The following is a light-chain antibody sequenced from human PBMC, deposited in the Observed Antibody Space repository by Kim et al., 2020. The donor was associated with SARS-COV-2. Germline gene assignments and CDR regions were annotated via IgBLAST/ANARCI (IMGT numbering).Light chain of an antibody. CDR2: EVT. V-gene: IGLV2-8*01. J-gene: IGLJ1*01. CDR1: SSDFGTYNF. CDR3: TSHANNNYI. Sequence: PEQSVAIACSGTSSDFGTYNFVSWYQQHPGKAPKLMIFEVTKRPSGVPDRFSASMSGNTASLTISGLQPEDEADYYCTSHANNNYIFGTGTKVTVL.